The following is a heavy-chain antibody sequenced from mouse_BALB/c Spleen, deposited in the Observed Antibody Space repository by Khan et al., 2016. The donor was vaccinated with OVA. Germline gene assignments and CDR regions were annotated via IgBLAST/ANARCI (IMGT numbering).Heavy chain of an antibody. CDR1: GYTFTSYW. V-gene: IGHV1-7*01. D-gene: IGHD1-1*01. J-gene: IGHJ3*01. CDR2: IDPSTDYT. CDR3: VNHCSSSAWFTY. Sequence: QVQLQQSGAELAKPGASVKMSCKASGYTFTSYWMHWVKQRPGQGLEWIGYIDPSTDYTEYNQKFRDKATLTVDKSSTTVYMQLTSLTSEDSAVYYCVNHCSSSAWFTYWGQGTLVTVSA.